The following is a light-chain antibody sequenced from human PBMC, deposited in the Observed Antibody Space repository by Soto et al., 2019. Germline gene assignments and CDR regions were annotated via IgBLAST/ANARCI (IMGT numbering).Light chain of an antibody. CDR1: QSISGW. V-gene: IGKV1-5*01. J-gene: IGKJ1*01. Sequence: DIQMTQSPSTLSASVGDRVTITCRASQSISGWLAWYQQKPGKAPKLLIYDASSLESGVPSSVSGSASGTEFTLTISSLQPDDFATYYCQQYTSYSPSTFGQGPKVEIK. CDR2: DAS. CDR3: QQYTSYSPST.